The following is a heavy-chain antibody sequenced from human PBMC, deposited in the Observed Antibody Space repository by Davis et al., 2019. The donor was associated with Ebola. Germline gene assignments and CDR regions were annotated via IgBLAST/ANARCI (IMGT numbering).Heavy chain of an antibody. J-gene: IGHJ4*02. V-gene: IGHV3-23*01. CDR1: GFTLSIYG. CDR2: IGGSGDGT. Sequence: GESLKISCAASGFTLSIYGMHWIRQVPGKGLDWVSTIGGSGDGTHYADSVKGRFTISRDNSKNTLYLQMNSLRVEDTAVYYCAQGTIGPFWWGQGTLVTVSS. D-gene: IGHD1/OR15-1a*01. CDR3: AQGTIGPFW.